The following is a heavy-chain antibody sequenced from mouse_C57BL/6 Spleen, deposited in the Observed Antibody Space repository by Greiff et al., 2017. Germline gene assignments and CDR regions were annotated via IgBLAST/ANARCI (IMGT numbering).Heavy chain of an antibody. J-gene: IGHJ4*01. D-gene: IGHD1-1*01. CDR3: ARRRNYEAMDY. Sequence: VQLQQPGAELVKPGASVKLSCKASGYTFTSYWMHWVKQRPGQGLEWIGMIHPNSGSTNYNEKFKSKATLPVDKSSSTAYMQPISLTSADSAVYCCARRRNYEAMDYWGQGTSVTVSA. V-gene: IGHV1-64*01. CDR2: IHPNSGST. CDR1: GYTFTSYW.